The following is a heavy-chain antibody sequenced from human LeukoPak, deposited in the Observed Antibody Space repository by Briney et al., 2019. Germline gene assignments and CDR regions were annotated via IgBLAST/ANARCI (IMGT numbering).Heavy chain of an antibody. CDR1: GGTFSSYP. Sequence: SVKVSCKASGGTFSSYPIRWVRQAPGQGLEWMGRIIPLLTIPNYADNFQGRVTINADKSTSTAYLELSSLRSEDTAVYYCSREGWDYSDTSGSLYFDYWGQGTLVTVSS. CDR2: IIPLLTIP. V-gene: IGHV1-69*04. D-gene: IGHD3-22*01. CDR3: SREGWDYSDTSGSLYFDY. J-gene: IGHJ4*02.